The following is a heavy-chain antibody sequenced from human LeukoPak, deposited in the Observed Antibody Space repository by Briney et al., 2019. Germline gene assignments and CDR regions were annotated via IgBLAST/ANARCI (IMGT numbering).Heavy chain of an antibody. CDR1: GFTFSSYS. J-gene: IGHJ6*02. CDR3: AREPGIVVVVAASPHYYGMDV. CDR2: ISYDGSNK. Sequence: PGGSLRLSCAASGFTFSSYSMNWVRQAPGKGLEWVAVISYDGSNKYYADSVKGRFTISRDNSKNTLYLQMNSLRAEDTAVYYCAREPGIVVVVAASPHYYGMDVWGQGTTVTVSS. D-gene: IGHD2-15*01. V-gene: IGHV3-30*03.